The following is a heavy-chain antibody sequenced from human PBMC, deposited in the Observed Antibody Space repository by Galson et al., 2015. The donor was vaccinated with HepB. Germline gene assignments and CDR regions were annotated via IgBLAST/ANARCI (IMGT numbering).Heavy chain of an antibody. CDR1: GYTFTGYY. D-gene: IGHD7-27*01. J-gene: IGHJ3*02. CDR2: INPNSGRT. Sequence: SVKVSCKASGYTFTGYYMHWVRQAPGQGLEWMGWINPNSGRTNYAQKFQGRVTMTRDTSISTAYMELSWRRSDDTAVYYCARDKLGIGALAFDIWGQGTMVTVSS. V-gene: IGHV1-2*02. CDR3: ARDKLGIGALAFDI.